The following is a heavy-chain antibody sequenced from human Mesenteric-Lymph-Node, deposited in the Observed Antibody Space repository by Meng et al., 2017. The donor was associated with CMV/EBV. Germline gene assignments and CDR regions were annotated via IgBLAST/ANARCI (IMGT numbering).Heavy chain of an antibody. Sequence: GESLKISCAASGFTFSSYSMNWVRQVTGEGLVWVSRISNDGRTTNYADSVKGRFTVSRDNAKNILYLQMNSLRAEDTSVYYCTRGQYGEYGYFDYWGQGALVTVSS. D-gene: IGHD3-10*01. J-gene: IGHJ4*02. CDR1: GFTFSSYS. CDR2: ISNDGRTT. V-gene: IGHV3-74*01. CDR3: TRGQYGEYGYFDY.